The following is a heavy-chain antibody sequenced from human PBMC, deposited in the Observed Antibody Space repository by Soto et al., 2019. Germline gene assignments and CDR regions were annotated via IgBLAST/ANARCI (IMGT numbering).Heavy chain of an antibody. V-gene: IGHV3-33*08. CDR1: GFTFSSYS. Sequence: QVQLVESGGGVVQPGRSLRLSCAASGFTFSSYSMHWVRQAPGKGLEWVAVIWYDGSDKYYADSVKGRFTISRDNSKNTLYLRMNSLRAEDTAVYYCATPFGGGTTVTTGMDVWGQGTTVTVSS. J-gene: IGHJ6*02. CDR3: ATPFGGGTTVTTGMDV. D-gene: IGHD4-4*01. CDR2: IWYDGSDK.